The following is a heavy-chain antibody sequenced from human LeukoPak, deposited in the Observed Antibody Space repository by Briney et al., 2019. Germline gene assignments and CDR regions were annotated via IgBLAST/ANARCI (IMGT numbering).Heavy chain of an antibody. J-gene: IGHJ5*02. V-gene: IGHV1-69*01. CDR2: IIPIFGTA. CDR1: GYTFTGYY. D-gene: IGHD2-15*01. CDR3: ARKYCSGGSCYNSRGWFDP. Sequence: SVKLSCKASGYTFTGYYMHWIRQAPGQGLGWMGGIIPIFGTANYAKKFQGRVTITADESTSTAYMELNSLRSEDTAVYYCARKYCSGGSCYNSRGWFDPWGQGTLVTVSS.